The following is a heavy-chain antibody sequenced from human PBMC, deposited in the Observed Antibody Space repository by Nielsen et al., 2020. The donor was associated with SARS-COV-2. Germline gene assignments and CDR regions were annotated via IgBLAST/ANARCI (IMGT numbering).Heavy chain of an antibody. V-gene: IGHV3-66*01. CDR3: ATSPSLKYCSSTSCSAGGDAFDI. CDR1: GFTVSSDY. J-gene: IGHJ3*02. CDR2: IYSGGST. Sequence: GESLKISCAASGFTVSSDYMSWVRQAPGKGLEWVSVIYSGGSTYYADSVKGRFTISRDNSKNTLYLQMNSLRAEDTAVYYCATSPSLKYCSSTSCSAGGDAFDIWGQGTMVTVSS. D-gene: IGHD2-2*01.